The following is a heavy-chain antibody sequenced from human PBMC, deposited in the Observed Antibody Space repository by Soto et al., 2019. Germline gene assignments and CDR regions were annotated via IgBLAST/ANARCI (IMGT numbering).Heavy chain of an antibody. CDR3: GRGLLPDTANPYYFDY. CDR2: INHSGST. V-gene: IGHV4-34*01. CDR1: GGSFSGYY. D-gene: IGHD5-18*01. J-gene: IGHJ4*02. Sequence: SETLSLTCAVYGGSFSGYYWSWIRQPPGKGLEWIGEINHSGSTNYNPSLKSRVTISVDTSKNQFSLKLSSVTAADTAVYYCGRGLLPDTANPYYFDYWGQGTLVTVSS.